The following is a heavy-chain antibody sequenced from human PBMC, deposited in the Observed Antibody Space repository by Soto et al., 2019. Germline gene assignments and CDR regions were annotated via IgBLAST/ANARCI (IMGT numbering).Heavy chain of an antibody. CDR1: GFTFSSYW. CDR3: ARDRSGSYYYYYYGMDV. CDR2: IKQDGSEK. Sequence: GGSLRLSCAASGFTFSSYWMSWVRQAPGKGLEWVANIKQDGSEKYYVDSVKGRFTISRDNAKNSLYLQMNSLRAEDTAVYYCARDRSGSYYYYYYGMDVWGQGTTVTVSS. D-gene: IGHD1-26*01. J-gene: IGHJ6*02. V-gene: IGHV3-7*05.